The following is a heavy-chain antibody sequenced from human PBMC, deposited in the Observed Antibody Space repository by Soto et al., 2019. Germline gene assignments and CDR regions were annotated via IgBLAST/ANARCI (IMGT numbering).Heavy chain of an antibody. CDR2: TYYRSKWYN. CDR1: GDSVSSNSAA. CDR3: ASSVYFWGWQQLDDYYYGMDV. D-gene: IGHD6-13*01. Sequence: PSQTLSLTCAISGDSVSSNSAAWNWIRQSPSRGLEWLGRTYYRSKWYNDYAVSVKSRITINPDTSKNQFSLQLNSVTPEDTAVYYCASSVYFWGWQQLDDYYYGMDVWGQGTTVTVSS. V-gene: IGHV6-1*01. J-gene: IGHJ6*02.